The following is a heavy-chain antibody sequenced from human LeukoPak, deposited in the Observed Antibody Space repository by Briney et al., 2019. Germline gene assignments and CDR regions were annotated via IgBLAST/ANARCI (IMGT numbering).Heavy chain of an antibody. CDR1: GFTFGSYA. V-gene: IGHV3-21*01. CDR3: ARSRRARHCPDFEY. J-gene: IGHJ4*02. CDR2: VAGDSHYI. Sequence: GGSLRLSCAASGFTFGSYAMSWVRQAPGKGLEWVASVAGDSHYIYYADSVRGRFTISRDNAKISLYLQMNSLRADDTAVYYCARSRRARHCPDFEYWGQGTLLTVSS.